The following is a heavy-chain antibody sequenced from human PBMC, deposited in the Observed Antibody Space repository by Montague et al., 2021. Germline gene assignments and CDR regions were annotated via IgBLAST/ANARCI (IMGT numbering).Heavy chain of an antibody. J-gene: IGHJ5*02. D-gene: IGHD3-10*01. CDR2: MFYGGAT. CDR3: AKQDYFVSGTSYKGFDP. V-gene: IGHV4-59*08. CDR1: SGSIFHAH. Sequence: SETLSLTCTVSSGSIFHAHWSWVRQPPGKGLEWLGFMFYGGATSNNPSLKSRVTMSIDTSTNQFSLKLSFVIAADTAVYYCAKQDYFVSGTSYKGFDPWGQGILVTVSS.